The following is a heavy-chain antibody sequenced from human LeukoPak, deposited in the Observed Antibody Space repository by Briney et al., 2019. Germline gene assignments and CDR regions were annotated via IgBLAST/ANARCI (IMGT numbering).Heavy chain of an antibody. CDR1: GVSISTDTFY. Sequence: TLSLTCTVSGVSISTDTFYWGWIRQPPGKALEWLARIDWDDDKYYSTSLKTRLTISKDTSKNQVVLTMTNMDPVDTATYYCARMQGDSSGYYRYYFDYWGQGTLVTVSS. J-gene: IGHJ4*02. D-gene: IGHD3-22*01. CDR3: ARMQGDSSGYYRYYFDY. CDR2: IDWDDDK. V-gene: IGHV2-70*11.